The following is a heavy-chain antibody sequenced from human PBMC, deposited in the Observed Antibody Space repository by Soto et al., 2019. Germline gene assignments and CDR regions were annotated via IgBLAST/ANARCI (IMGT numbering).Heavy chain of an antibody. CDR2: ISSSTSTI. Sequence: PGGSLILSCVASGFTFSGYNMNWVRQAPGKGLEWVSSISSSTSTIYYADSVKGRFTISIDNAKNSLYLQMNSLRAEDTAVYYCARGGSLNWFDPWGQGTLVTVSS. CDR3: ARGGSLNWFDP. CDR1: GFTFSGYN. V-gene: IGHV3-48*01. J-gene: IGHJ5*02. D-gene: IGHD3-10*01.